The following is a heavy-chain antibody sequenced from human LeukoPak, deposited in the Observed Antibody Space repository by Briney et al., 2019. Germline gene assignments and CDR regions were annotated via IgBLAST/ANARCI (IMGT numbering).Heavy chain of an antibody. J-gene: IGHJ4*02. D-gene: IGHD3-10*01. CDR3: AKSSGEILPRLLDY. V-gene: IGHV3-23*01. Sequence: GGYLRLSCAASGFTFSSYAMSWVRQAPGKGLEWVSAISGSGGSTYYADSVKGRFTISRDNSKNTLYLQMNSLRAEDTAVYYCAKSSGEILPRLLDYWGQGTLVTVSS. CDR2: ISGSGGST. CDR1: GFTFSSYA.